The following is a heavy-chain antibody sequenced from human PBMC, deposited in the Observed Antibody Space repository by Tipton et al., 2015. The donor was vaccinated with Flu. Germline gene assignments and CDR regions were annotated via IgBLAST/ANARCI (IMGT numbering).Heavy chain of an antibody. V-gene: IGHV4-61*02. D-gene: IGHD4-17*01. CDR2: IYTSGST. J-gene: IGHJ3*02. CDR3: ARVSLDYGDYAPAFDS. Sequence: TLSLTCAVSGGSISSGSYYWSWIRQPAGKGRDWNGRIYTSGSTNYNSSLKRRVTISVDMSNNQFSLKLSSVTAADTAVYYLARVSLDYGDYAPAFDSWGQGRMVT. CDR1: GGSISSGSYY.